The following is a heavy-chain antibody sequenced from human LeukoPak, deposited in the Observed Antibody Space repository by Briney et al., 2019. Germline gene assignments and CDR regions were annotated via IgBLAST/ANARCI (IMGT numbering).Heavy chain of an antibody. J-gene: IGHJ6*04. D-gene: IGHD1-14*01. CDR3: AKVFRPLARKNYSGMDV. CDR1: GFTFSSYG. CDR2: ISNDGSNK. V-gene: IGHV3-30*18. Sequence: GGSLRLSCAASGFTFSSYGMHWVRQAPGKGLEWVAVISNDGSNKYYADSVKGRFAISRDNSKNTLYLQMNSLRAEDTAVNYCAKVFRPLARKNYSGMDVWGKGTTVTVSS.